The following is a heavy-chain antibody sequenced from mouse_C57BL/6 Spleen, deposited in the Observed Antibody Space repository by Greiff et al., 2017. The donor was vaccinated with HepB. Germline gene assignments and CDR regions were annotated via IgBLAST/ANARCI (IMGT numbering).Heavy chain of an antibody. Sequence: QVQLQQSGAELVRPGTSVKVSRKASGYAFTNYLIEWVKQRPGQGLEWIGVINPGSGGTNYNEKFKGKATLTADKSSSTAYMQLSSLTSEDSAVYFCAREGGYWGQGTTLTVSS. V-gene: IGHV1-54*01. CDR2: INPGSGGT. J-gene: IGHJ2*01. CDR1: GYAFTNYL. CDR3: AREGGY.